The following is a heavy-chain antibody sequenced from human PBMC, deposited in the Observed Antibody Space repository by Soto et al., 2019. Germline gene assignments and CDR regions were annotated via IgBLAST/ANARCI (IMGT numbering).Heavy chain of an antibody. CDR1: GFTFSTYG. J-gene: IGHJ4*02. Sequence: EVQLLESGGGLVQPGGSLRLSCTASGFTFSTYGMSWVRQARGKGLEWVSSLSGDGTTTYYTDSVKGRFTISRDNSRNTLYLQMNSLRTEDPAIYYCAKDISFDTSGYNYWGQGIVVAVSS. CDR3: AKDISFDTSGYNY. CDR2: LSGDGTTT. D-gene: IGHD3-22*01. V-gene: IGHV3-23*01.